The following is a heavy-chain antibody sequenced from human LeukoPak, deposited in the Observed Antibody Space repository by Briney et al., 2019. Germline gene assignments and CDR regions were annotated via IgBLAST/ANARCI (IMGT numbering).Heavy chain of an antibody. D-gene: IGHD1-1*01. CDR3: ARDGTGTGSDFDY. J-gene: IGHJ4*02. CDR2: IYTSGST. CDR1: GDSISSVFYY. Sequence: SQTLSLTCTVSGDSISSVFYYWSWIRQPAGKGLEWIGRIYTSGSTNYNPSLTSRVTISVDTSKNQFSLKLSSVTAADTAVYYCARDGTGTGSDFDYWGQGTLVTVSS. V-gene: IGHV4-61*02.